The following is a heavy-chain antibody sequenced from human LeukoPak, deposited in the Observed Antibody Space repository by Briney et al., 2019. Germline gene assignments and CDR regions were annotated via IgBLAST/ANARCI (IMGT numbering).Heavy chain of an antibody. V-gene: IGHV1-2*05. CDR1: GYTFTGYY. CDR3: ARIQSSSGWYRIDY. Sequence: VASVKVSCKASGYTFTGYYMHWVRQAPGQGLEWMGRIKPNSGGTNYAQKFQGRVTMTRDKSISTAYMELSRLRSDDTGVYYCARIQSSSGWYRIDYWGQGTLVTVSS. J-gene: IGHJ4*02. D-gene: IGHD6-19*01. CDR2: IKPNSGGT.